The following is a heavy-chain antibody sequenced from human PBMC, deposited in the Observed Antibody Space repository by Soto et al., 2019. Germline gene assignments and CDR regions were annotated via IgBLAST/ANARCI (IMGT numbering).Heavy chain of an antibody. Sequence: GGSLRLSCAASGFTFSGSAMHWVRQASGKGLEWVGRIRSKANSYATAYAASVKGRFTISRDDSKNTAYLQINSLKTEDTVVYYCTRPLAYCGGVCYSDPFDIWGQGTMVTVSS. D-gene: IGHD2-21*02. V-gene: IGHV3-73*01. CDR2: IRSKANSYAT. J-gene: IGHJ3*02. CDR1: GFTFSGSA. CDR3: TRPLAYCGGVCYSDPFDI.